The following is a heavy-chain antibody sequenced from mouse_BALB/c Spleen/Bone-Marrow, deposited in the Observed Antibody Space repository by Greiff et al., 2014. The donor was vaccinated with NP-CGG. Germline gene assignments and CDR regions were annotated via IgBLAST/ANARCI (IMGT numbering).Heavy chain of an antibody. Sequence: EVLLQQSGTVLARPGASVKMSCKASGYSFTSYWMHWVKQRPGQGLEWIGAIYPGNSDTSYNQKFKGKAKLTAVTSASTAYMELSSLTNEDSAVYYCTNGYDYYAMDYWGQGTSVTVSS. CDR3: TNGYDYYAMDY. CDR1: GYSFTSYW. D-gene: IGHD2-2*01. J-gene: IGHJ4*01. V-gene: IGHV1-5*01. CDR2: IYPGNSDT.